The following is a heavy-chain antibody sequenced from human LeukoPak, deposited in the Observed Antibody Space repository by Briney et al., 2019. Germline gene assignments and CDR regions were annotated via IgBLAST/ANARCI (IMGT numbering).Heavy chain of an antibody. CDR3: TTDDYGDPGLNYYYGMDV. D-gene: IGHD4-17*01. CDR1: GFTFSNAW. V-gene: IGHV3-15*01. CDR2: IKSKTDGGTT. J-gene: IGHJ6*02. Sequence: SGGSLRLSCAASGFTFSNAWMSWVRQAPGKGLEWVGRIKSKTDGGTTDYAAPVKGRFTISRDDSKNTLYLQMNSPKTEDTAVYYCTTDDYGDPGLNYYYGMDVWGQGTTVTVSS.